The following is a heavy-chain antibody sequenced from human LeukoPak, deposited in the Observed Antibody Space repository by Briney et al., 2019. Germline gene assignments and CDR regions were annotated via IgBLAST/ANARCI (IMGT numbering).Heavy chain of an antibody. CDR3: VRETISAAGPFDY. CDR2: INWNGGST. D-gene: IGHD6-13*01. V-gene: IGHV3-20*04. Sequence: PGGSPRLSCAASGFTFGDYGMGWVRQAPGKGLEWVSSINWNGGSTGYADSVKGRFTISRDNPKNSLFLQMASLRPDDTALYYCVRETISAAGPFDYGGQGTLVTVSS. J-gene: IGHJ4*02. CDR1: GFTFGDYG.